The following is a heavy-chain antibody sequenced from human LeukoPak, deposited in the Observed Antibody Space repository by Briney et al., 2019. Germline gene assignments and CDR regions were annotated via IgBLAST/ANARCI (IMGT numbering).Heavy chain of an antibody. D-gene: IGHD4-23*01. J-gene: IGHJ4*02. CDR1: GFTFSSYA. CDR2: ISGSGGST. CDR3: AKDLDSESRTTVVDY. Sequence: GGSLRLSCAASGFTFSSYAMSWVRQAPGKGLEWVSAISGSGGSTYYADSVKGRFTISRDNSKNTLYLQMNSLRAEDTAVYYCAKDLDSESRTTVVDYWGQGTLVTVSS. V-gene: IGHV3-23*01.